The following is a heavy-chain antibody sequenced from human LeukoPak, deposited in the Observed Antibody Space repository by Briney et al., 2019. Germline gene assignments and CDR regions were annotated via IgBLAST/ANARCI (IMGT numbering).Heavy chain of an antibody. V-gene: IGHV1-69*13. J-gene: IGHJ4*02. D-gene: IGHD6-19*01. CDR1: GYTFTGYY. Sequence: GASVKVSCKASGYTFTGYYMHWVRQAPGQGLEWMGGIIPIFGTANYAQKFQGRVTITADESTSTAYMELSSLRSEDTAVYYCARDGGSGWYVGYWGQGTLVTVSS. CDR2: IIPIFGTA. CDR3: ARDGGSGWYVGY.